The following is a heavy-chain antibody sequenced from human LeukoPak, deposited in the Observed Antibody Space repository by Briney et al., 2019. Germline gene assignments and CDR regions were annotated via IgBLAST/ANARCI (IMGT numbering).Heavy chain of an antibody. CDR2: ISGSGGRT. CDR1: GFTFSSYE. J-gene: IGHJ4*02. Sequence: GGSLRLSGAPSGFTFSSYEMSWVRQAPGKGLEWVSGISGSGGRTYYADSVKGRFTISRDNSKNTLYLQINSLRAEDTAVYYCAKFYDNAGYHYFDYWGQGTLVTVSS. V-gene: IGHV3-23*01. D-gene: IGHD3-22*01. CDR3: AKFYDNAGYHYFDY.